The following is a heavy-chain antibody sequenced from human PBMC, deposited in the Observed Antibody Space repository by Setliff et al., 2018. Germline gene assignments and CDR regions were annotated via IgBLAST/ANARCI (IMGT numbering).Heavy chain of an antibody. J-gene: IGHJ3*01. CDR1: GYSFTSYW. D-gene: IGHD2-2*01. CDR3: TRHEDRNKCTSSSCYRENDAFDV. Sequence: GESLKISCKGSGYSFTSYWIGWVRQMPGKGLEWMGMIYPGGSDTRYSPSFQGQVTISADKSINTAYLQWSSLKASDTAIYYCTRHEDRNKCTSSSCYRENDAFDVWGQGAMVTVSS. V-gene: IGHV5-51*01. CDR2: IYPGGSDT.